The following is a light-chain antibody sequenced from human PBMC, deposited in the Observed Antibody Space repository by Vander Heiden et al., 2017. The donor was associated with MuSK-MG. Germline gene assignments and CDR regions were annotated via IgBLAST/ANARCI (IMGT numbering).Light chain of an antibody. CDR3: QRFDDYPLT. Sequence: DIQLTQSPSFLSASVGDRVTITCRASQGISKYLAWYQQKPGTAPKLLISTASTLQSGVPLRFSGSGSGTEFTLTISSLQPEDLATYYCQRFDDYPLTFGPGTKVDIK. CDR1: QGISKY. V-gene: IGKV1-9*01. CDR2: TAS. J-gene: IGKJ3*01.